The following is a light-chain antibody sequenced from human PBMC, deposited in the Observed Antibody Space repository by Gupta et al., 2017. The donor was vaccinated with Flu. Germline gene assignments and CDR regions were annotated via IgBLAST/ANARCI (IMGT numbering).Light chain of an antibody. CDR1: QSLVYKNGITY. Sequence: DVVMTQSPLSLPVTLGQPASISCRSSQSLVYKNGITYLNWFQQRPDQSPRRIIYEVWKRDYGVPDRVRGSGGGNDVTLKSSRGEDEDVGVYYCMRSKHPWTFGQGTMVEI. CDR2: EVW. CDR3: MRSKHPWT. J-gene: IGKJ2*02. V-gene: IGKV2-30*01.